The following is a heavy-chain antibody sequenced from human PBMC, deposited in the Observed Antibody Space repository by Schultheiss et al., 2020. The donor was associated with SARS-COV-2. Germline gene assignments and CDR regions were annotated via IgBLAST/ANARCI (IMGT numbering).Heavy chain of an antibody. J-gene: IGHJ6*03. V-gene: IGHV3-23*01. Sequence: GGSLRLSCATSGFNFGSYWMTWVRQAPGKGLEWVSGISGSGGSTYYADSVKGRFTISRDSSKNTLYLQMNSLRAEDTAVFYCARDGGFCSSASCQNRGYFYYMDVWGRGTTVTVSS. CDR1: GFNFGSYW. D-gene: IGHD2-2*01. CDR2: ISGSGGST. CDR3: ARDGGFCSSASCQNRGYFYYMDV.